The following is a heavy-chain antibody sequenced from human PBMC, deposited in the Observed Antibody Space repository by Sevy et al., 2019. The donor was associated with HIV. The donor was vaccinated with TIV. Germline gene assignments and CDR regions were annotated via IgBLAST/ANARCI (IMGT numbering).Heavy chain of an antibody. D-gene: IGHD6-19*01. Sequence: GGSLRLSCAASGFTFSSYGMHWVRQARGKGLEWVAVIWYDGSNKYYADSVKGRFTISRDNSKNTLYLQMNSLRAEDTAVYYCARQGAIAVAGYGMDVWGQGTTVTVSS. V-gene: IGHV3-33*01. CDR1: GFTFSSYG. CDR3: ARQGAIAVAGYGMDV. J-gene: IGHJ6*02. CDR2: IWYDGSNK.